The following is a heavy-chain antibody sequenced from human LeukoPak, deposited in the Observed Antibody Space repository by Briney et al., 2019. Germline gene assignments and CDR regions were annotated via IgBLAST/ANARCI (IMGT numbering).Heavy chain of an antibody. J-gene: IGHJ4*02. V-gene: IGHV3-30*18. CDR3: AKEISAYGGYDY. CDR1: GFTFSNAW. CDR2: ISPDGSNK. D-gene: IGHD5-12*01. Sequence: PGGSLRLSCAASGFTFSNAWMTWVRQAPGKGLEWVAVISPDGSNKYYADSVKGRFTISRDNSKNTLYLQMNTLSADDTAVYYCAKEISAYGGYDYWGQGTLVTVSS.